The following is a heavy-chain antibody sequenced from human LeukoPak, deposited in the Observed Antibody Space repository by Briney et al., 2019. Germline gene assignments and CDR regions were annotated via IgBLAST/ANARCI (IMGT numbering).Heavy chain of an antibody. J-gene: IGHJ4*02. CDR3: ARATFHGRSGYSDYYFDF. CDR2: INPSGGST. V-gene: IGHV1-46*01. D-gene: IGHD3-22*01. CDR1: GHTYTSYY. Sequence: APVEASCSASGHTYTSYYMHWVRQAPGHGLEWMGIINPSGGSTRSAQKFTGRVTMTRDMSTSTIYREMSSLRSEDTTTYYCARATFHGRSGYSDYYFDFWGQGTLVTVSS.